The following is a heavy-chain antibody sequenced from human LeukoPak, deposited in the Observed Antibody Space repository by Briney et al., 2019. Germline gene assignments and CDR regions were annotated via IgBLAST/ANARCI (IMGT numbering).Heavy chain of an antibody. V-gene: IGHV4-34*01. CDR2: INHSGST. J-gene: IGHJ4*02. D-gene: IGHD4-17*01. CDR3: ARRNFHPYGRPPDY. CDR1: GGSFSGYY. Sequence: PSETLSLTCAVYGGSFSGYYWSWIRQPPGKGLEWIGEINHSGSTNYNQSLKSRVTISVDTSKNQFSLKLTSATAADTALYYCARRNFHPYGRPPDYWGQGALVTVSS.